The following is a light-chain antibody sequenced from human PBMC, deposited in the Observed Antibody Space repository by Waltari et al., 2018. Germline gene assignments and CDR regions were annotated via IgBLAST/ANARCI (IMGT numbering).Light chain of an antibody. CDR1: SDDIGAYSY. Sequence: QSALTQPASVSGSPGQSITISCTGTSDDIGAYSYVTWYHHRPGKVPKLIIYDLTERPAGVSNRFSGSKSGSTASRTVSGLQAEDEGLFYCSAYTSRGTLKFGGGTRVTVL. V-gene: IGLV2-14*03. CDR2: DLT. CDR3: SAYTSRGTLK. J-gene: IGLJ2*01.